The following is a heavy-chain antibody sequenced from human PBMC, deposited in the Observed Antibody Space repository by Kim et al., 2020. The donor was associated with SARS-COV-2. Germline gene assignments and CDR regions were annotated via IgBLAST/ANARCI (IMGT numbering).Heavy chain of an antibody. D-gene: IGHD6-13*01. V-gene: IGHV3-23*01. CDR2: ISGSGGST. J-gene: IGHJ4*02. CDR1: GFTFSTYA. CDR3: AKDIRPAAGKGEFDY. Sequence: GGSLRLSCAASGFTFSTYAMSWVRQAPGKGLEWVSAISGSGGSTYYADSVKGRFTISRDNSKNTLYLQMNSLRAEDTAVYYCAKDIRPAAGKGEFDYWGQGTLVTVSS.